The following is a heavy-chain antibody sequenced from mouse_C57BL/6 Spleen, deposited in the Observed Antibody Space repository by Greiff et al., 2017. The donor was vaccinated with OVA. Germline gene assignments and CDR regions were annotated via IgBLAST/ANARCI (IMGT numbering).Heavy chain of an antibody. J-gene: IGHJ4*01. CDR2: IDPSDSYT. CDR3: ARASFYYYAMDD. CDR1: GYTFTSYW. V-gene: IGHV1-50*01. Sequence: VQLQQPGAELVKPGASVKLSCKASGYTFTSYWMQWVKQRPGQGLEWIGEIDPSDSYTNYNQKFKGKATLTVDTSSSTAYMQLSSLTSEDSAVYYCARASFYYYAMDDWGQGTSVTVSS.